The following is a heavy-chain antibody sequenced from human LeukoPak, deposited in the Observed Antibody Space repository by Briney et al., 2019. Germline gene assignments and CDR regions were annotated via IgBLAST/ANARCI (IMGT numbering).Heavy chain of an antibody. V-gene: IGHV1-18*01. Sequence: GASVKVSCKASGYIFTTYGISWVRQAPGQGLEWMGWISAYNGNTNYAQNIQGRVTMTTETSTSTAYMELRSLRSDDTAVYYCARGIYTGRLDPPFDYWGQGTLVTVSS. CDR1: GYIFTTYG. D-gene: IGHD2/OR15-2a*01. J-gene: IGHJ4*02. CDR2: ISAYNGNT. CDR3: ARGIYTGRLDPPFDY.